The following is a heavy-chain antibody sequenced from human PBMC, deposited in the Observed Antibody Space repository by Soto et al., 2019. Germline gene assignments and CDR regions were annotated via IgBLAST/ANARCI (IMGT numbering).Heavy chain of an antibody. Sequence: QVQLQESGPGLVKPSGTLSLTCAVSGGSISSSNWWSWVRQPPGKGLEWIGEIYHSGSTNYNPSLKGRVTTSGKKAKNQFSLELSSVTAADTAVYYCARVSGSYYYGMDVWGQGTTVTVSS. J-gene: IGHJ6*02. D-gene: IGHD1-26*01. CDR3: ARVSGSYYYGMDV. CDR2: IYHSGST. V-gene: IGHV4-4*02. CDR1: GGSISSSNW.